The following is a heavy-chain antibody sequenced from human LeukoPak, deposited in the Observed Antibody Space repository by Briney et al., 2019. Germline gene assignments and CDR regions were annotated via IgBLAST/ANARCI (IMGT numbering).Heavy chain of an antibody. CDR1: GFTFSSYE. CDR2: ISSSGSTI. CDR3: ARARAGYSSY. D-gene: IGHD6-19*01. Sequence: GGSLRLSCAASGFTFSSYEMNWVRQAPGRGLEWVSYISSSGSTIYYADSVKGRFAISRDNAKNSLYLQMNSLRAEDTAVYYCARARAGYSSYWGQGTLVTVSS. J-gene: IGHJ4*02. V-gene: IGHV3-48*03.